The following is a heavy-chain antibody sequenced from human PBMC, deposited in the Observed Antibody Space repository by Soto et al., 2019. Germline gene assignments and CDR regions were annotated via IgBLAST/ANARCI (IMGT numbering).Heavy chain of an antibody. J-gene: IGHJ6*02. CDR3: ARANYYYGMDV. CDR2: INPNSGGT. CDR1: GYTFTSYD. V-gene: IGHV1-2*04. Sequence: ASVKVSCKASGYTFTSYDINWVRQATGQGLEWMGWINPNSGGTNYAQKFQGWVTMTRDTSISTAYMELSRLRSDDTAVYYCARANYYYGMDVWGQGTTVTVSS.